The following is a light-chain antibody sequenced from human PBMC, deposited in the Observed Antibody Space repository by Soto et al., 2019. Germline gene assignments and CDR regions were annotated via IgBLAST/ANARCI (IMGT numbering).Light chain of an antibody. CDR3: QSYDFSLSGNVI. CDR2: TNN. Sequence: QSVLTQPPSASGAPGQRVTISCSGSSSNIGTNTVNWYQQLPGTAPKLLVYTNNQRPSGVPDRFSGSKSGTSASLAFSGLQSEDEAVYYCQSYDFSLSGNVIFGGGTKLTVL. V-gene: IGLV1-44*01. CDR1: SSNIGTNT. J-gene: IGLJ2*01.